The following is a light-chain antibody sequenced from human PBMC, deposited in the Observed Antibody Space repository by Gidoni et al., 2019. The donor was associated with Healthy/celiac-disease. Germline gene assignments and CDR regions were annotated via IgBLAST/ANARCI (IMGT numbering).Light chain of an antibody. CDR2: WAS. CDR1: QSVLYSSNNKNY. V-gene: IGKV4-1*01. CDR3: QQYYSTRPPCT. Sequence: DIVMTQSPDSLAVSLGERATINCKSSQSVLYSSNNKNYLAWYQQKPGQPTKLLIYWASTRESGVPDRFSGSGSGTDFTLTISSLQAEDVAVYYCQQYYSTRPPCTFGQGTKLEIK. J-gene: IGKJ2*02.